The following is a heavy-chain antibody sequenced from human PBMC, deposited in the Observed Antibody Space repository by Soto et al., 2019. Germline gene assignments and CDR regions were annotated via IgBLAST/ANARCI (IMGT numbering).Heavy chain of an antibody. CDR3: AKLSRIALTTAVSFDM. D-gene: IGHD6-13*01. V-gene: IGHV3-23*01. J-gene: IGHJ3*02. CDR1: GFNFSTYA. CDR2: ISGSGGDT. Sequence: EVQLLKSGGGLVQPGGSLRLSCAASGFNFSTYAMSWVRQAPGKGLEWVSGISGSGGDTYYADSVKGRFIVSRDNPKSTLYLQINSLIGEDTALYYCAKLSRIALTTAVSFDMWGQGTMVPVSS.